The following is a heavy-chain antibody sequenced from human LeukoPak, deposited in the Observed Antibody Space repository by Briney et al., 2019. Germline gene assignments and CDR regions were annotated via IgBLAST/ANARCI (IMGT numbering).Heavy chain of an antibody. CDR1: GYTFTSYY. J-gene: IGHJ4*02. D-gene: IGHD3-16*02. CDR3: ARSKGIRVIDY. CDR2: INPNGGGT. Sequence: ASVKVSCKASGYTFTSYYIHWVRQAPRQGLEWMGKINPNGGGTNYAQKFQDRVIMTSDTSTSTVYMEVSSLTSEDMAVYYCARSKGIRVIDYWGQGTLVTVSS. V-gene: IGHV1-46*01.